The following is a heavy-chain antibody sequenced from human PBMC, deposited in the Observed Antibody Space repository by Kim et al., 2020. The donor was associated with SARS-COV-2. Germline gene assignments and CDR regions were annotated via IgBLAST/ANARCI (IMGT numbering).Heavy chain of an antibody. CDR3: ARALAGSIVGATIPSFDY. D-gene: IGHD1-26*01. J-gene: IGHJ4*02. Sequence: KGRFTITRDNAKNSLYLQMNSLGAEDTAVYYCARALAGSIVGATIPSFDYWGQGTLVTVSS. V-gene: IGHV3-11*01.